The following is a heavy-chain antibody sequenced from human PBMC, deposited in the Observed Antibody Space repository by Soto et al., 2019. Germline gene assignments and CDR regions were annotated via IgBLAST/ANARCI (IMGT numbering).Heavy chain of an antibody. CDR2: IYYSGST. CDR1: GGSISSGGYY. CDR3: ARASAYYYYYGMDV. Sequence: SETLSLTCTVSGGSISSGGYYWSCIRQHPGKDLEWIGYIYYSGSTYYNPSLKSRVTISVDTSKNQFSLKLSSVTAADTAVYYCARASAYYYYYGMDVWGQGTTVTVSS. J-gene: IGHJ6*02. V-gene: IGHV4-31*03.